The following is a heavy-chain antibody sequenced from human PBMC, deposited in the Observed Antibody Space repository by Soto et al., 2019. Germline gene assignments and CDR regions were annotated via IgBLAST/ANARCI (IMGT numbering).Heavy chain of an antibody. CDR2: IYYSGTT. V-gene: IGHV4-31*03. D-gene: IGHD4-17*01. J-gene: IGHJ4*02. CDR3: ARVDYVFDY. CDR1: RGSITSGGYY. Sequence: PSETLSLTCTVSRGSITSGGYYWSWIRQHPGKGLEWIGYIYYSGTTHYNPSLKSRVTISVDTSKNQFSLKLSSVTAADTAVYYCARVDYVFDYWGQGTLVTVSS.